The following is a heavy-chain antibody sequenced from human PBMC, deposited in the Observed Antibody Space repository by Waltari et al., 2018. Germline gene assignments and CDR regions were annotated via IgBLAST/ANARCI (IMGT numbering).Heavy chain of an antibody. V-gene: IGHV1-69*13. D-gene: IGHD2-15*01. CDR2: IIPIFGTA. Sequence: QVQLVQSGAEVKKPGSSVKVSCKASGGTFSSYAISWVRQAPGQGLEWMGRIIPIFGTANYAQKFQGRVTITADKSTSTAYMELSSLRSEDTAVYYCARIHRYCSGGSCYENWFDPWGQGTLVTVSS. J-gene: IGHJ5*02. CDR1: GGTFSSYA. CDR3: ARIHRYCSGGSCYENWFDP.